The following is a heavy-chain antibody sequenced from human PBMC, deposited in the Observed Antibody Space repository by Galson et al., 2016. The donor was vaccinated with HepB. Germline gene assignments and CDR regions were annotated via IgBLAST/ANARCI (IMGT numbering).Heavy chain of an antibody. CDR1: GYSFDSYW. J-gene: IGHJ6*02. D-gene: IGHD3-3*01. CDR3: ARSLTGSYDFWGAICNYYAMDV. Sequence: SGAEVKKPGESLKISCKGSGYSFDSYWIGWVRQMPGKGLEWMGIIYPGDFDTRYSPSFQGQVTISVDKSISTAYLQWSSLTASDTAMYYCARSLTGSYDFWGAICNYYAMDVWGQGTTVIVS. V-gene: IGHV5-51*01. CDR2: IYPGDFDT.